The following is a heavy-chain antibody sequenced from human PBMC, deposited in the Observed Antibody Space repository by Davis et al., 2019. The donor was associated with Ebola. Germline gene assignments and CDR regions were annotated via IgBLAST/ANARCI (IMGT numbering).Heavy chain of an antibody. CDR2: IYYSGST. Sequence: SETLSLTCTVSGGSISSSSYYWGWIRQPPGKGLEWIGSIYYSGSTYYNPSLKRRVTISVDTSKNQFSLKLSSVTAADTAVYYCARGGEWELSYYFDYWGQGTLVTVSS. CDR1: GGSISSSSYY. J-gene: IGHJ4*02. V-gene: IGHV4-39*07. D-gene: IGHD1-26*01. CDR3: ARGGEWELSYYFDY.